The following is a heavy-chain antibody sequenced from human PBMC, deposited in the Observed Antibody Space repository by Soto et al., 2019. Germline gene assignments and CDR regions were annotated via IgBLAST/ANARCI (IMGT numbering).Heavy chain of an antibody. V-gene: IGHV1-2*02. Sequence: GASVKVSCKASGYTFTDNYIHWVRQAPGQGLDWMGWINPNSGGTSYAQKFQGRVTMTRDTSISTAYMELSSLRSDDTAVYYCARGPYSGSSTSLPSYSPMDVWGQGTTVTVSS. CDR2: INPNSGGT. CDR3: ARGPYSGSSTSLPSYSPMDV. CDR1: GYTFTDNY. D-gene: IGHD1-26*01. J-gene: IGHJ6*02.